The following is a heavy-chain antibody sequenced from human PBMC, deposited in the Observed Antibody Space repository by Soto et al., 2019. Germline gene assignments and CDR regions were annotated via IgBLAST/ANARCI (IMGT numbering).Heavy chain of an antibody. CDR1: GFSLTTTGVG. J-gene: IGHJ5*02. Sequence: QITLKESGPTLVKPTQTLTLTCTFSGFSLTTTGVGVGWIRQPPGKALEWLALIYWDDDKRYSPSLKTRLTINKDTSKNQVVLTMTNMDPVXTATXYCAYRXDYXXRWXSGWFDPWGQGTLVTVSS. V-gene: IGHV2-5*02. CDR3: AYRXDYXXRWXSGWFDP. CDR2: IYWDDDK. D-gene: IGHD1-26*01.